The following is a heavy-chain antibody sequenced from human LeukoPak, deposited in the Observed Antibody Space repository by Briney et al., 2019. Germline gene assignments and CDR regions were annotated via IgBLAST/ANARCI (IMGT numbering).Heavy chain of an antibody. CDR3: ARDLGWRSGYYTDY. CDR2: ISYDGSNK. Sequence: GGSLRLSCAASGFTFSSYGMHWVRQAPGKGLEWVAVISYDGSNKYYADSVKGRFTISRDNSKNTLYLQMNSLRAEDTAFYYCARDLGWRSGYYTDYWGQGTLVTVSS. J-gene: IGHJ4*02. CDR1: GFTFSSYG. D-gene: IGHD3-3*01. V-gene: IGHV3-30*03.